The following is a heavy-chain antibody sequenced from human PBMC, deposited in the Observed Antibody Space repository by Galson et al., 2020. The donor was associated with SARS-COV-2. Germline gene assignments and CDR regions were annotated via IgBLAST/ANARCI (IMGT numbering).Heavy chain of an antibody. Sequence: ETSETLSLTCTVSGGSISSYYWSWIRQPPGKGLEWIGYIHYSGSTNYNPSLKSRVTISIDTSKNQFSLKWSSVTAADTAVYYCASGGFSSPNWFDPWGRGTLVTVSS. CDR1: GGSISSYY. CDR3: ASGGFSSPNWFDP. J-gene: IGHJ5*02. D-gene: IGHD3-16*01. CDR2: IHYSGST. V-gene: IGHV4-59*12.